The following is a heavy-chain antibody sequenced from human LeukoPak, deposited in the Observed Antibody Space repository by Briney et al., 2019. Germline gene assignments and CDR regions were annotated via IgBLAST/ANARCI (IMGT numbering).Heavy chain of an antibody. CDR2: LIPIFGTA. Sequence: ASVKVSCKASGGTFSSYAISWVRHAPEQGREWMGGLIPIFGTANYAQKFQGRVTITADESTSTAYMDLSSLRAEDTVLYYGATYLDCSSTSLYSEPWARGTVDTVSS. CDR1: GGTFSSYA. V-gene: IGHV1-69*13. D-gene: IGHD2-2*01. J-gene: IGHJ5*02. CDR3: ATYLDCSSTSLYSEP.